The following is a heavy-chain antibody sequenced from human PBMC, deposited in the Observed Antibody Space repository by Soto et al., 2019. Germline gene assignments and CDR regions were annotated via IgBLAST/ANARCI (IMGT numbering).Heavy chain of an antibody. CDR3: ARDGAYGFGEPYFDY. J-gene: IGHJ4*02. V-gene: IGHV4-30-4*02. D-gene: IGHD3-10*01. Sequence: PSETLSLTCTVSGGSISNVDYYWSWVRQSPGKGLEWIGYIFYSGMTDYNPSLKSRASISVDTSKDQFSLKLSSVTAADTAVYYCARDGAYGFGEPYFDYWGQGTLVTVSS. CDR2: IFYSGMT. CDR1: GGSISNVDYY.